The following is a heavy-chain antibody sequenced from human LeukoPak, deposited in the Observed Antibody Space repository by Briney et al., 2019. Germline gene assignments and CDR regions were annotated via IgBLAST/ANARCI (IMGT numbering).Heavy chain of an antibody. D-gene: IGHD5-12*01. J-gene: IGHJ6*02. CDR2: MYYSGST. CDR3: ARGGSGYDSFYYYGMDV. CDR1: GGSISSYY. V-gene: IGHV4-59*13. Sequence: PSETLSLTCTVSGGSISSYYWSWIRQPPGKGLEWIGYMYYSGSTNYNPSLKSRVTISVDTSKNQFSLKLSSVTAADTAVYYCARGGSGYDSFYYYGMDVWGQGTTVTVSS.